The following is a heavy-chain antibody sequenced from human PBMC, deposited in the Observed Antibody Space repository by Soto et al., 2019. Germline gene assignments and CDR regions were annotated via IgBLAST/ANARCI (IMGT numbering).Heavy chain of an antibody. CDR2: LGAADDP. CDR1: AFTLSAYD. V-gene: IGHV3-13*05. J-gene: IGHJ6*02. CDR3: ARAYSGRLPRRADYYYAMDV. Sequence: VGSLRLSCAASAFTLSAYDMHWVRQPNGKGLEWVSALGAADDPYYLGSVKGRFTISRENAKNSLYLQMNNLRAGDTAVYYCARAYSGRLPRRADYYYAMDVWGQGTTVTVSS. D-gene: IGHD2-15*01.